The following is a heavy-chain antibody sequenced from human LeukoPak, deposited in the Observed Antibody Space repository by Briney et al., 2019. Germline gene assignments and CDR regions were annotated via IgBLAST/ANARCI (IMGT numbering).Heavy chain of an antibody. J-gene: IGHJ4*02. CDR2: ISGSGGST. CDR1: GFTFSSYA. D-gene: IGHD5-18*01. Sequence: GASLRLSCAASGFTFSSYAMSWVRQAPGKGLEWVSAISGSGGSTYYAHSVKGRFTISRDNSKNTLYLQMNSLRAEDTAVYYCAKLGSAMVLYYFDYWGQGTLVTVSS. V-gene: IGHV3-23*01. CDR3: AKLGSAMVLYYFDY.